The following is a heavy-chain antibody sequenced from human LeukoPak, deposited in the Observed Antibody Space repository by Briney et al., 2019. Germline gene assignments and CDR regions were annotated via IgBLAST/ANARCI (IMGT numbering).Heavy chain of an antibody. Sequence: PGGSLRLSCAASGFIFSSYVMNWDRQAPGKGLEWVSYISSGGSPIYYADSVKGRFTISRDNAKNSLYLQMNSLRDDDTAVYYCASRPHLGARGYLDCWGQGTLVTVSS. CDR2: ISSGGSPI. CDR3: ASRPHLGARGYLDC. V-gene: IGHV3-48*02. D-gene: IGHD1-26*01. CDR1: GFIFSSYV. J-gene: IGHJ4*02.